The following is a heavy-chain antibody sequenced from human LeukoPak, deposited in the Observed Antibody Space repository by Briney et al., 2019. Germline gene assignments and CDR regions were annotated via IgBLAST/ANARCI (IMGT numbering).Heavy chain of an antibody. D-gene: IGHD1-1*01. Sequence: TGGSLRLSCAASGFTLNKYAMNWVRQAPGKGLEWVSAISDSGGSTYYADSVKGRFTISRDNIKNTLYLQMNSLGAGDTAVYYCARAGLTTFEYWGQGALVTVSS. CDR2: ISDSGGST. V-gene: IGHV3-23*01. J-gene: IGHJ4*02. CDR3: ARAGLTTFEY. CDR1: GFTLNKYA.